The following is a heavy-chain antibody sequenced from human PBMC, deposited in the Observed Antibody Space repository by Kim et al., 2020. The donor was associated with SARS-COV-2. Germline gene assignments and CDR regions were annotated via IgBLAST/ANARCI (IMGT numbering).Heavy chain of an antibody. V-gene: IGHV4-39*01. CDR2: VFYGGTT. D-gene: IGHD1-1*01. CDR3: ARYQSGTMFAS. Sequence: SETLSLTCSVSDGSLTSRDYYWGWIRQPPGKGLEYIGAVFYGGTTHYNPSLRGRVIISVDTSKNQFSLNVNSVTATDTAVYYCARYQSGTMFASRGRGTL. CDR1: DGSLTSRDYY. J-gene: IGHJ4*02.